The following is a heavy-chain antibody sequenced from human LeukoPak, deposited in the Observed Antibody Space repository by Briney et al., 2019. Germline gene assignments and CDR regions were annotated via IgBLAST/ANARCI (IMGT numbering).Heavy chain of an antibody. CDR1: GFTFSSYA. Sequence: PGGSLRLSCAASGFTFSSYAFIWVRQSPERGLQWVSSITGSGAGTNYAGSVKGRFTISRDNSKNTLYLQMNSLRAEDTAVYYCAKTLLTDFRGITSSYKSDWGHGTLVTVSS. J-gene: IGHJ4*01. V-gene: IGHV3-23*01. D-gene: IGHD3-10*01. CDR2: ITGSGAGT. CDR3: AKTLLTDFRGITSSYKSD.